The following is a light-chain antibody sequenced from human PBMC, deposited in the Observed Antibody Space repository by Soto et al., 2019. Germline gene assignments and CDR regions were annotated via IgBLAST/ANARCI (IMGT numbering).Light chain of an antibody. CDR3: GSWDSSLSAYV. V-gene: IGLV1-51*01. J-gene: IGLJ1*01. CDR2: DDN. Sequence: QSVLTQPPSVSAAPGQKVTISCSGSSSNIGGNSVSWDQQLPGTAPTLLIYDDNKRPSGIPDRFSGSKSGTSATLGITGFQTGDEADYYRGSWDSSLSAYVFGTGTKLTVL. CDR1: SSNIGGNS.